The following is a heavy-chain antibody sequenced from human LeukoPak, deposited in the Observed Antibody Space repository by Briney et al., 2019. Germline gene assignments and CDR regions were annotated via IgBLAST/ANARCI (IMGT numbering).Heavy chain of an antibody. V-gene: IGHV4-30-2*01. J-gene: IGHJ4*02. D-gene: IGHD6-13*01. CDR2: IYHSGST. CDR1: GGSISSGGYS. CDR3: ARSLSSSWPSPFDY. Sequence: TTSETLSLTCAVSGGSISSGGYSWSWIRQPPGKGLEWIGYIYHSGSTYYNPSLKSRVTISVDRSKNQFSLKLSSVTAADTAVYYWARSLSSSWPSPFDYWGQGALVTVSS.